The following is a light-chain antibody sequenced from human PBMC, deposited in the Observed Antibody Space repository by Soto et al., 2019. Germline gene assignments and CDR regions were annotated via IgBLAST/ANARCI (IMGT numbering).Light chain of an antibody. CDR3: CAYAGSYTVI. V-gene: IGLV2-11*01. CDR1: SSDVGGYNF. Sequence: QSVLTQPRSVSGSPGQSVTISCTGSSSDVGGYNFVSWFQLHPGKAPRLVIYDVSKRPSGVPARFSGSKSANTASLTISGLRVDDEADYHCCAYAGSYTVIFGGGTKLTVL. J-gene: IGLJ2*01. CDR2: DVS.